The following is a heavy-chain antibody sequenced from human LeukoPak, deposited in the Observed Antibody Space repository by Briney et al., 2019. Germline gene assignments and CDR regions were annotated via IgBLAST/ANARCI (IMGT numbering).Heavy chain of an antibody. CDR2: ISSSGTYI. CDR3: ARGGAGNAFDI. J-gene: IGHJ3*02. D-gene: IGHD4/OR15-4a*01. CDR1: GFTFSRYS. Sequence: GGSLRLSCAASGFTFSRYSMNWVRQAPGKGLEWVSSISSSGTYIYYADSVKGRFTISRDNSKNSLYLQMNSLRAEDTAVYYCARGGAGNAFDIWGQGTMVTVSS. V-gene: IGHV3-21*01.